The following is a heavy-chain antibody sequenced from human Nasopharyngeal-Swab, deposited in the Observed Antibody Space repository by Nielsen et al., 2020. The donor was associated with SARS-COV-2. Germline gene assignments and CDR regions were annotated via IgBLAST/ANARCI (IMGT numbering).Heavy chain of an antibody. CDR2: VFYTGST. D-gene: IGHD2-21*01. V-gene: IGHV4-31*03. J-gene: IGHJ4*02. Sequence: SETLSLTCTVSGASFSVGGYYWSWIRQLPGKDLEWIGFVFYTGSTYRNPSLGSRVTISVDKSKNQLSLKLNSVTAADTAVYYCARGDLFWGSQVPSFFDHWGQGTLVTVSS. CDR1: GASFSVGGYY. CDR3: ARGDLFWGSQVPSFFDH.